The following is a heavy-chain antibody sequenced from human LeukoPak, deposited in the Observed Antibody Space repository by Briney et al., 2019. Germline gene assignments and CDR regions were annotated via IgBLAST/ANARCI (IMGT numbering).Heavy chain of an antibody. J-gene: IGHJ4*02. CDR2: ISSSGSTI. D-gene: IGHD1-26*01. CDR3: ARERIVGATEGFDY. V-gene: IGHV3-11*01. CDR1: GFTFSDYC. Sequence: GGSLRLSCAASGFTFSDYCMSWIRQAPGEGLEWVSYISSSGSTIYYADSVKGRFTISRDNAKNSLYLQMNSLRAEDTAVYYCARERIVGATEGFDYWGQGTLVTASS.